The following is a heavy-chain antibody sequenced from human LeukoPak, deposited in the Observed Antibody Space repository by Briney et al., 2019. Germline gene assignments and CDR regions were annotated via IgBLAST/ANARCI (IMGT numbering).Heavy chain of an antibody. CDR2: INHSGST. J-gene: IGHJ4*02. D-gene: IGHD3-22*01. V-gene: IGHV4-34*01. Sequence: SETLSLTCAVYGGSFSGYYWSWIRQPPGKGLEWIGEINHSGSTNYNPSLKSRVTISVDTSKNQFSLKLSSVTAADTAVYYCARGEAYYYDSSGYPRFDYWGQGTLVTVSS. CDR1: GGSFSGYY. CDR3: ARGEAYYYDSSGYPRFDY.